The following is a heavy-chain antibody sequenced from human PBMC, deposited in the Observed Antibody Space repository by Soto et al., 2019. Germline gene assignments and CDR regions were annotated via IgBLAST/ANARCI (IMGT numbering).Heavy chain of an antibody. J-gene: IGHJ4*02. V-gene: IGHV3-23*01. CDR1: GFTFSSYA. D-gene: IGHD6-19*01. Sequence: GGSLRLFCAASGFTFSSYAMSWVRQAPGKGLEWVSAISGSGGSTYYEDSVKGRFTISRDNSKNTLYLQMNSLRAEDTAVYYCAKAGSSGWFPNRFDYWGQGTLVTVSS. CDR3: AKAGSSGWFPNRFDY. CDR2: ISGSGGST.